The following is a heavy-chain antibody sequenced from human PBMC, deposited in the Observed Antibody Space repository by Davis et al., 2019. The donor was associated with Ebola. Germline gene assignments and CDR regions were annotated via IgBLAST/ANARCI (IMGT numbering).Heavy chain of an antibody. J-gene: IGHJ6*03. D-gene: IGHD4-17*01. CDR2: IRYDGSNK. V-gene: IGHV3-30*02. CDR1: GFTFSSYG. Sequence: GESLKISCAASGFTFSSYGMHWVRQAPGKGLEWVAFIRYDGSNKYYADSVKGRFTISRDNSKNTLYLQMNSLRAEDTAVYYCAKDRDYAGYYYYYYMDVWGKGTTVTVSS. CDR3: AKDRDYAGYYYYYYMDV.